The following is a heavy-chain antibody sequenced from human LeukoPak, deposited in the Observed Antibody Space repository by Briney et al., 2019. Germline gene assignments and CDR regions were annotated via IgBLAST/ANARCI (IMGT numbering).Heavy chain of an antibody. D-gene: IGHD3-10*01. V-gene: IGHV3-23*01. CDR1: GFTFSSYA. CDR3: ARGGLIIKGFDP. CDR2: ISGSGGST. J-gene: IGHJ5*02. Sequence: GGSLRLSCAASGFTFSSYAMSWVRQASGKGLEWVSAISGSGGSTYYADSVKGRFTISRDNSKNTLFLQMNNMRADDTALYYCARGGLIIKGFDPWGQGTLVTVSS.